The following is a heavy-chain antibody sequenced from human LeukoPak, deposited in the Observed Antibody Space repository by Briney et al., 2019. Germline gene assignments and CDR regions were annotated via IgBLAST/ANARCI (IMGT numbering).Heavy chain of an antibody. J-gene: IGHJ4*02. Sequence: GSLLLSCAASGFPFSDYAMTWVRQAPGKGLEGVSAISGSGGSTYYADSVKGRFTISRDNSKNTGYLQFNSLRAEDTAVYYCAKGSRSNGYYIDYWGQGTLVTVSS. CDR2: ISGSGGST. V-gene: IGHV3-23*01. CDR1: GFPFSDYA. CDR3: AKGSRSNGYYIDY. D-gene: IGHD6-6*01.